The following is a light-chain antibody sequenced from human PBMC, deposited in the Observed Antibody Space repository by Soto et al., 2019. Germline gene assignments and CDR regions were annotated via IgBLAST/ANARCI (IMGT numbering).Light chain of an antibody. CDR2: WAS. J-gene: IGKJ1*01. CDR3: QQYYDSPRT. Sequence: DIVMTQSPDSLAVSLGERATINRKSNQSLLYRSNNKNYLAWYQQKPRQPPTLLIYWASTRESGVPDRFSGSGSGTDFTLTLNSLQPEDVAVYYCQQYYDSPRTFGQGTRVEI. V-gene: IGKV4-1*01. CDR1: QSLLYRSNNKNY.